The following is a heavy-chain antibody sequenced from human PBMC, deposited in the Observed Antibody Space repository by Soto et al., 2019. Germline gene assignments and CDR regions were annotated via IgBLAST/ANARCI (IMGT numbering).Heavy chain of an antibody. V-gene: IGHV3-48*01. D-gene: IGHD2-2*01. CDR1: GFTLSSFS. J-gene: IGHJ6*03. CDR2: ISGISSTI. Sequence: PGGSLRLSCAASGFTLSSFSMNWVRQAPGEGLEWVSYISGISSTIYYADSVKGRFTISRDTAQNSLYLQMNSLRAEDTAVYFCARAKQYCSTTNCYYYFYMDVWGEGTTVTVSS. CDR3: ARAKQYCSTTNCYYYFYMDV.